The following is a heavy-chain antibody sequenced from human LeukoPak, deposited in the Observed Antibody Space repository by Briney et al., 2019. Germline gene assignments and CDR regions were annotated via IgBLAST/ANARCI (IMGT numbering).Heavy chain of an antibody. Sequence: ASVKVSCKASGYTFTSYGISWVRQAPGQGLECMGWLNPKSGDTYYAQKFQGRVTMTRDTSINTAYMELNRLGSDDTAIYYCARVDRLPHPQQKSGTYYFEYWGQGTLVTVSS. V-gene: IGHV1-2*02. J-gene: IGHJ4*02. D-gene: IGHD1/OR15-1a*01. CDR3: ARVDRLPHPQQKSGTYYFEY. CDR2: LNPKSGDT. CDR1: GYTFTSYG.